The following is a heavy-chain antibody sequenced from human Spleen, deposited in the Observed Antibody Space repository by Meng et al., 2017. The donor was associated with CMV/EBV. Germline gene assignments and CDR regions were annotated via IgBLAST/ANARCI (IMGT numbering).Heavy chain of an antibody. CDR2: IIPIFGTA. J-gene: IGHJ5*02. V-gene: IGHV1-69*12. CDR3: ARGGIAAAGRVNGVNWFDP. Sequence: QVQRVQSGAEVKKPGSSVKVSCKASGGTFSSYAISWVRQAPGQGLEWMGGIIPIFGTANYAQKFQGRVTITADESTSTAYMELSRLRSDDTAVYYCARGGIAAAGRVNGVNWFDPWGQGTLVTVSS. D-gene: IGHD6-13*01. CDR1: GGTFSSYA.